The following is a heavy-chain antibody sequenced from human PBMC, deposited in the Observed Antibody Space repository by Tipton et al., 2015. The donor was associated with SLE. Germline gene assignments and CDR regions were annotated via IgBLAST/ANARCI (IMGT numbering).Heavy chain of an antibody. CDR3: AIGEERVTTVTSYDWFDP. V-gene: IGHV1-2*06. J-gene: IGHJ5*02. CDR1: GYTFIDDY. Sequence: QLVQSGPEVKKPGASVKVSCKASGYTFIDDYIYWMRQAPGQGLEWMGRLNPNTGGTNYAQKFQGRVTMTTDTSTSSAYMELRRLRTDVTAVYYVAIGEERVTTVTSYDWFDPWGHGTLVTVSS. D-gene: IGHD4-17*01. CDR2: LNPNTGGT.